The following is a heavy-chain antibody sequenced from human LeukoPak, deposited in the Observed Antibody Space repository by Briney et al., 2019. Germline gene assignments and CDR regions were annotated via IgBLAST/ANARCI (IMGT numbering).Heavy chain of an antibody. Sequence: GGSLRLSCAASGFTFSSYGMHWVRQAPGKGLEWVAVISYDGSNKYYADSAKGRFTISRDNSKNTLYLQMNSLRAEDTAVYYCAKDRGYYDSSVRELDYWGQGTLVTVSS. V-gene: IGHV3-30*18. J-gene: IGHJ4*02. D-gene: IGHD3-22*01. CDR3: AKDRGYYDSSVRELDY. CDR1: GFTFSSYG. CDR2: ISYDGSNK.